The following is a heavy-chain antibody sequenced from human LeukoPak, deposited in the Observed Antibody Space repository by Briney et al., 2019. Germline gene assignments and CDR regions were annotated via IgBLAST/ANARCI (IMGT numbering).Heavy chain of an antibody. Sequence: PSETLSLTCTVSGGSISSYYWSWIRQPPGKGLEWIGYIYYSGITNYNPSLKSRVIISVDTSKNHFSLKLNSVTAADTAVYYCARSPVAYNWNYGGDYWGQGTLVTVSS. V-gene: IGHV4-59*01. J-gene: IGHJ4*02. CDR2: IYYSGIT. CDR1: GGSISSYY. CDR3: ARSPVAYNWNYGGDY. D-gene: IGHD1-7*01.